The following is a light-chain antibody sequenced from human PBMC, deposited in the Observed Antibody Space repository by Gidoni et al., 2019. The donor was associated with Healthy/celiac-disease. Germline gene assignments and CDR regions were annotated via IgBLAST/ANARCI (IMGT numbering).Light chain of an antibody. CDR1: SSDVGGYNY. V-gene: IGLV2-14*01. Sequence: QSALTQPASVSGSPGQSITISCTGTSSDVGGYNYVSWYQQHPDKAPKLIIYEVSNQASRVSNRFSGSKSGNTASLTISGLQAEDEADYYCSSYTTSSTLEVGGGTKLTVL. J-gene: IGLJ2*01. CDR2: EVS. CDR3: SSYTTSSTLE.